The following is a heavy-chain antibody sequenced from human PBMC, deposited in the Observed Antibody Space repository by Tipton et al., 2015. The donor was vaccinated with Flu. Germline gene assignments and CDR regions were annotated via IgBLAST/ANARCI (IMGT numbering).Heavy chain of an antibody. CDR2: ISAYNGNT. CDR3: ARLRARWLQQKRRGAFDY. V-gene: IGHV1-18*04. CDR1: GYTFTSYG. D-gene: IGHD5-24*01. J-gene: IGHJ4*02. Sequence: QLVQSGAEVKKPGASVKVSCKASGYTFTSYGISWVRQAPGQGLEWMGWISAYNGNTNYAQKLQGRVTMTTDTSTSTAYMELRSLRSDDTAVYYCARLRARWLQQKRRGAFDYWGQGTLVTVSS.